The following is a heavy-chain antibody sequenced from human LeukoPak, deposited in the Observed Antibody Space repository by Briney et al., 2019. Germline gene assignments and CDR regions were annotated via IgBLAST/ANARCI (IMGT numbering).Heavy chain of an antibody. CDR1: GGSFSGYY. CDR2: INHSGST. Sequence: SETLSLTCAVYGGSFSGYYWNWIRQPPGKGLEWIGEINHSGSTNYNPSLKSRVTISVDTSKNQFSLELSSVTAADTAVYYCARPGYCSSTSCSQGRGYFDLWGRGTLVTVSS. V-gene: IGHV4-34*01. CDR3: ARPGYCSSTSCSQGRGYFDL. D-gene: IGHD2-2*01. J-gene: IGHJ2*01.